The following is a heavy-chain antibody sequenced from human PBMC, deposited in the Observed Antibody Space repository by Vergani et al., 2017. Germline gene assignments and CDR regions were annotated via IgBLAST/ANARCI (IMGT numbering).Heavy chain of an antibody. CDR2: FDPEDGET. V-gene: IGHV1-24*01. CDR3: ATPGGDLLPYYYYYYGMDV. Sequence: QVQLVQSGAEVKKPGASVKVSCKVSGYTLTELSMHWVRQAPGKGLEWMGGFDPEDGETIYAQKFQGRVTMTEDTSTDTAYMELSSLRSEDTAVYYCATPGGDLLPYYYYYYGMDVWGQGTTVTVSS. J-gene: IGHJ6*02. CDR1: GYTLTELS. D-gene: IGHD4-17*01.